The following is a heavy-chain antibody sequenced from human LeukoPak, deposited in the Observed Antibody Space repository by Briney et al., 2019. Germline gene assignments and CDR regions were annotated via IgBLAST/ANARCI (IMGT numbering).Heavy chain of an antibody. CDR1: GFTFSSYA. Sequence: GASLRLSCAASGFTFSSYAMSWVRQAPGKGLERVSAISGSGGSTYYADSVKGRFTISRDNSKNTLYLQMNSLRAEDTVVYYCAKQAASESPVNYWGQGTLVTVSS. CDR2: ISGSGGST. V-gene: IGHV3-23*01. CDR3: AKQAASESPVNY. J-gene: IGHJ4*02. D-gene: IGHD6-25*01.